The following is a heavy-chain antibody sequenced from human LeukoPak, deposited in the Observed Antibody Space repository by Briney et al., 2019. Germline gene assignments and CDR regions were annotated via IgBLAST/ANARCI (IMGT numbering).Heavy chain of an antibody. V-gene: IGHV1-69*04. J-gene: IGHJ6*02. CDR3: ARLYGGNSALGYYGMDV. Sequence: GASVKVSCKASGGTFSSYAISWVRQAPGQGLEWMGRIIPILGIANYAQKFQGRVTITADKSTSTAYMELSSLRSEDTAVYYCARLYGGNSALGYYGMDVWGQGTTVTVSS. CDR2: IIPILGIA. D-gene: IGHD2-21*02. CDR1: GGTFSSYA.